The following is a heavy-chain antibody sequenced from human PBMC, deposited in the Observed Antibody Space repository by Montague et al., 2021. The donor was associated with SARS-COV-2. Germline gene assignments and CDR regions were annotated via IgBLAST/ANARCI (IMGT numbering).Heavy chain of an antibody. D-gene: IGHD3-10*01. J-gene: IGHJ4*02. Sequence: SLRLSCAGSGFTFGTYGMSWVRQAPGKGLEWVSGITGTTSGHKTSYAXXVRGRFTISRDNSKNTVDLQMNRLRVEDTAVYFCAKDLWGNYGSGGSLQSWGQGTMVTVSS. CDR2: ITGTTSGHKT. CDR1: GFTFGTYG. CDR3: AKDLWGNYGSGGSLQS. V-gene: IGHV3-23*01.